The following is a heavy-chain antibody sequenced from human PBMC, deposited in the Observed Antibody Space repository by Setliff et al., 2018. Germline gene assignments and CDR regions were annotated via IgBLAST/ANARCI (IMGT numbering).Heavy chain of an antibody. J-gene: IGHJ6*03. CDR1: GFTFSTYA. CDR3: ARLSIKSGGGPYYNYYYMDV. Sequence: GGSLRLSCAASGFTFSTYAMNWLRQAPGKGLEWVSYISSSSGLIYYADSVKGRFTISRDNAKNILYLQMNSLRVEDTAVYYCARLSIKSGGGPYYNYYYMDVWGKGTTVTVSS. V-gene: IGHV3-48*04. CDR2: ISSSSGLI. D-gene: IGHD3-16*01.